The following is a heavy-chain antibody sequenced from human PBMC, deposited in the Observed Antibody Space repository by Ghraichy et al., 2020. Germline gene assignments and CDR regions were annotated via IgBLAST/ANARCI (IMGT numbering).Heavy chain of an antibody. CDR2: IKQDGSEK. CDR1: GFTFSTYW. J-gene: IGHJ6*03. CDR3: ARMLDYDFWSGFHYYYYYYMDV. V-gene: IGHV3-7*04. D-gene: IGHD3-3*01. Sequence: GGSLRLSCAASGFTFSTYWMSWVRQAPGKGLEWVANIKQDGSEKYYVDSVKGRFTISRDNAKNSLYLQMNSLRVEDTAVYYCARMLDYDFWSGFHYYYYYYMDVWGKGTTVTVSS.